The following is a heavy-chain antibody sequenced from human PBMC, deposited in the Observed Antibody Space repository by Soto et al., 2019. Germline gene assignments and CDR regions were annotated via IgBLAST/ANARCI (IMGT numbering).Heavy chain of an antibody. D-gene: IGHD3-10*01. CDR3: AKDLFPGRGVISGYYFDY. CDR1: GFTFSSYG. V-gene: IGHV3-30*18. J-gene: IGHJ4*02. Sequence: AGGSLRLSCAASGFTFSSYGMHWVRQAPGKGLEWVAVISYDGSNKYYADSVKGRFTISRDNSKNTLYLQMNSLRAEDTAVYYCAKDLFPGRGVISGYYFDYWGQGTLVTVSS. CDR2: ISYDGSNK.